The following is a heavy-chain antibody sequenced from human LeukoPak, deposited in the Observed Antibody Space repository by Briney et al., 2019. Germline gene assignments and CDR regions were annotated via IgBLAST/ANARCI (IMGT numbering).Heavy chain of an antibody. Sequence: GGSLRLSCAASGFTFSSYWMHWVRHAPGKGLVWVSRISSDGSSTSYADFVKGRFTISRDNAKNTLYLQMNSLRAEDTAVYYCARDGSSRIYYYDSSGYKDWGQGTLVTVSS. CDR2: ISSDGSST. CDR3: ARDGSSRIYYYDSSGYKD. D-gene: IGHD3-22*01. CDR1: GFTFSSYW. V-gene: IGHV3-74*01. J-gene: IGHJ4*02.